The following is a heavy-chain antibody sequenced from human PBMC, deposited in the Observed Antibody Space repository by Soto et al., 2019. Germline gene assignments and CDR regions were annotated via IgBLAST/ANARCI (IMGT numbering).Heavy chain of an antibody. CDR1: GGTFSSYA. D-gene: IGHD6-19*01. V-gene: IGHV1-69*01. CDR3: ARHPYSGWSQLGRWYFDY. CDR2: IIPIFGTA. J-gene: IGHJ4*02. Sequence: QVQLVQSGAEVKKPGSSVKVSCKASGGTFSSYAISWVRQAPGQGLEWMGGIIPIFGTANYAQKFQGRVTITADESTSTAYMELSSLRSEVTAVYYCARHPYSGWSQLGRWYFDYWGQGTLVTVSS.